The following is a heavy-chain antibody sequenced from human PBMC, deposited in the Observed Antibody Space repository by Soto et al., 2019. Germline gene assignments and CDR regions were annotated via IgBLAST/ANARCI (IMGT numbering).Heavy chain of an antibody. CDR2: ISAYNGDT. V-gene: IGHV1-18*01. Sequence: GPEVKKPGASVKVSCKAAGYTSSNYGVSWVRQAPGQGLEWMAWISAYNGDTNYAQKLQGRVTVTTDTSTNTAFMELKSLRSDDTAVYYCARDEAYYDSSGYPRAPFDYWGQGTLVTVSS. D-gene: IGHD3-22*01. CDR3: ARDEAYYDSSGYPRAPFDY. J-gene: IGHJ4*02. CDR1: GYTSSNYG.